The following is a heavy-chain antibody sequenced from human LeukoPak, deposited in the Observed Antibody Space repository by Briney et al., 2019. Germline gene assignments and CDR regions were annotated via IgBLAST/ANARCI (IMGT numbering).Heavy chain of an antibody. Sequence: GGSLRLSCAASGFTFSSYAMSWVRQAPGKGLEWVSYISSSSSTIYYADSVKGRFTISRDNAKNPLYLQMNSLRAEDTAVYYCARAGEWELLFYWGQGTLVTVSS. D-gene: IGHD1-26*01. J-gene: IGHJ4*02. CDR1: GFTFSSYA. CDR3: ARAGEWELLFY. V-gene: IGHV3-48*01. CDR2: ISSSSSTI.